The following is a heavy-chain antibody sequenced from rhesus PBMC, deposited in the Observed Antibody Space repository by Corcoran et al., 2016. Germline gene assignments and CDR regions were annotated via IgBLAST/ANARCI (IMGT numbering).Heavy chain of an antibody. CDR2: IYGSGSST. CDR1: GGSISSSY. J-gene: IGHJ4*01. Sequence: QLQLQESGPGLVKPSETLSVTCAVSGGSISSSYWSWIRQAPGKGLEWIGYIYGSGSSTNYNPSLKSRVTLSVDTSKNQLSLKLSSVTTADTAVYYCARGTVAAGNAFDFWGQGVLVTVSS. CDR3: ARGTVAAGNAFDF. D-gene: IGHD6-31*01. V-gene: IGHV4-169*01.